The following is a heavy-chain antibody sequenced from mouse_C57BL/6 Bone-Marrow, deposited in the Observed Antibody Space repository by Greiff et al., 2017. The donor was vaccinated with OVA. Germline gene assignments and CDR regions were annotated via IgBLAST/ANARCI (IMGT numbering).Heavy chain of an antibody. Sequence: VMLVESGAELMKPGASVKLSCTATGYTFTGYWIEWVKQRPGHGLEWIGEILPGSGSTNYHAKFKGKATFTADTSSNTAYMQLSSLTTEDSAVSYCARSDYWYRDDWGTGTTLTVSS. CDR1: GYTFTGYW. CDR3: ARSDYWYRDD. CDR2: ILPGSGST. V-gene: IGHV1-9*01. J-gene: IGHJ1*03.